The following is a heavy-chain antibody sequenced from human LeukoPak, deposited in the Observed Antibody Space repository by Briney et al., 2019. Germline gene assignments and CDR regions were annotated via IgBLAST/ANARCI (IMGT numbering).Heavy chain of an antibody. CDR1: GGSFSGYY. CDR3: ARARPHFDY. Sequence: SETLSLTCAVYGGSFSGYYWSWIRQPPGKGLEWIGRIYTSGSTDYNPSLKSRVTMSVDTSKNQFSLKLRSVTAADTAVYYCARARPHFDYWGQGTLVTVSS. J-gene: IGHJ4*02. V-gene: IGHV4-59*10. D-gene: IGHD6-6*01. CDR2: IYTSGST.